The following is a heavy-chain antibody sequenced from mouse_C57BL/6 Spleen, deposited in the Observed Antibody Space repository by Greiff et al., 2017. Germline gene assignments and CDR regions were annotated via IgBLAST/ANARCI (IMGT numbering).Heavy chain of an antibody. CDR3: ARCSDYDEERYFDV. Sequence: EVQLQQSGPELVKPGASVKMSCKASGYTFTDYNMHWVKQSHGKSLEWIGYINPNNGGTSYNQKFKGKATLTVNKSSSTAYMELRSLTSEDSAVYYCARCSDYDEERYFDVWGTGTTVTVSS. J-gene: IGHJ1*03. V-gene: IGHV1-22*01. D-gene: IGHD2-4*01. CDR1: GYTFTDYN. CDR2: INPNNGGT.